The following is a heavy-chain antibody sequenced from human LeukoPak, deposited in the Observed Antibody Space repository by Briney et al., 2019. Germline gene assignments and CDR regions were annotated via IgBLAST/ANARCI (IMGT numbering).Heavy chain of an antibody. D-gene: IGHD1-14*01. V-gene: IGHV3-30*03. CDR3: ATNSRRPHQYYMDV. J-gene: IGHJ6*03. Sequence: GSLRLSCAVSGFTFSSYDMHWVRQAPGKGLEWVTLISYDGGNKYYGDSVKGRFTISRDNSKNTLYLQMTSLRVEDTAVYYCATNSRRPHQYYMDVWGKGTTVTVSS. CDR1: GFTFSSYD. CDR2: ISYDGGNK.